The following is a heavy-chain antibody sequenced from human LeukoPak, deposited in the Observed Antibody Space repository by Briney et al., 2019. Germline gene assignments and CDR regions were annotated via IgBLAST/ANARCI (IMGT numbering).Heavy chain of an antibody. CDR3: ATHGYDFWSGYYVPPGFDY. CDR2: FDPEDGET. J-gene: IGHJ4*02. Sequence: ASVKVSCKVSGYTLTELSMHWVRQAPGKGLEWMGGFDPEDGETIYAQKFQGRVTMTEDTSTDTAYMELSSLRSEDTAVYYCATHGYDFWSGYYVPPGFDYWGQGTWSPSPQ. D-gene: IGHD3-3*01. V-gene: IGHV1-24*01. CDR1: GYTLTELS.